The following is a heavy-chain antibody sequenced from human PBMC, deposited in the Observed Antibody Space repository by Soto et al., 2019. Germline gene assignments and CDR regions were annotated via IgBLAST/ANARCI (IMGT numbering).Heavy chain of an antibody. V-gene: IGHV4-59*08. D-gene: IGHD6-13*01. J-gene: IGHJ5*02. Sequence: QVQLQESGPGLVKPSETLSLTCTVSGGSISSYYWSWIRQPPGKGLEWIGYIYYSGSTNYNPSLKTRVTISVDTSKNQFSLKLSSVTAADTAVYYCARLAAAGTHSWFDPWGQGTLVTVSS. CDR1: GGSISSYY. CDR2: IYYSGST. CDR3: ARLAAAGTHSWFDP.